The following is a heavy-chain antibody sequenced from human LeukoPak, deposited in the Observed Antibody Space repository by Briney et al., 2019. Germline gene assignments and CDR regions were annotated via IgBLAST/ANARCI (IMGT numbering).Heavy chain of an antibody. CDR2: ISGSGGST. J-gene: IGHJ4*02. CDR3: PPEDVIRYFDWLLSPCDY. D-gene: IGHD3-9*01. Sequence: GGSLRLSCAASGFTFSSYAMSWVRQAPGKGLEWVSAISGSGGSTYYADSVKGRFTISRDNSKNTLYLQMNSLRAEDTAVYFFPPEDVIRYFDWLLSPCDYWGQGTLVTVSS. CDR1: GFTFSSYA. V-gene: IGHV3-23*01.